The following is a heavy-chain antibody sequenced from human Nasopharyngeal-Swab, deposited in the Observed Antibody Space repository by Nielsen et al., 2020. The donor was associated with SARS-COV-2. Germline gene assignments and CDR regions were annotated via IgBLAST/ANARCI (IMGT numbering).Heavy chain of an antibody. CDR1: GFTFSSYA. J-gene: IGHJ6*03. CDR2: ISGSGGST. V-gene: IGHV3-23*01. Sequence: GESLKISCAASGFTFSSYAMSWVRQAPGKGLEWVSAISGSGGSTYYADSVKGRFTISRDNSKNTLYLQMNSLRAEDTAVYYCAKDHRGRYRSITIFPEGYYYMDVWSKGTTVTVSS. D-gene: IGHD3-9*01. CDR3: AKDHRGRYRSITIFPEGYYYMDV.